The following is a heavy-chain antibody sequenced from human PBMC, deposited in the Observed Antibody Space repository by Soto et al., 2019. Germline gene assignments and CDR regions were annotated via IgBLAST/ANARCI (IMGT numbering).Heavy chain of an antibody. D-gene: IGHD2-8*01. CDR2: ISYDGSNK. CDR3: AKDTLLYAIESFDF. CDR1: GFTFNSYG. Sequence: GGSLRLSCAASGFTFNSYGMHWVCQAPGKGLDWVAVISYDGSNKYYADSVKGRFTISRDNSKNTLYLQMNSLRAEDTAVYYCAKDTLLYAIESFDFWGQGTLVTVSS. J-gene: IGHJ4*02. V-gene: IGHV3-30*18.